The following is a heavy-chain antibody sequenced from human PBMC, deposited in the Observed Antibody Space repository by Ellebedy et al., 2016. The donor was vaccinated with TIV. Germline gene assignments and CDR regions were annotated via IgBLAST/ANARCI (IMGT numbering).Heavy chain of an antibody. CDR3: ARGSYGSGKGRYFQH. V-gene: IGHV4-59*12. CDR2: IYYSGST. J-gene: IGHJ1*01. Sequence: MPSETLSLTCTVSGGSISSYYWSWIRQPPGKGLEWIGYIYYSGSTNYNPSLKSRVTISVDTSKNQFSLKLSSVTAADTAVYYCARGSYGSGKGRYFQHWGQGTLVTVSS. D-gene: IGHD3-10*01. CDR1: GGSISSYY.